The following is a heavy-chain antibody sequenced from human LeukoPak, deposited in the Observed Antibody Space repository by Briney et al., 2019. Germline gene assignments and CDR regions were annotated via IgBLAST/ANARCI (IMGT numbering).Heavy chain of an antibody. CDR2: ISFSTI. CDR1: GFTFSSYN. V-gene: IGHV3-48*04. J-gene: IGHJ4*02. Sequence: GGSLRLSCAASGFTFSSYNMNWVRQAPGKGLEWVSYISFSTIYFADSVKGRFTISRDNAANSLYLQMNSLRAEDTAVYYCAREGQDGGFFDYWGQGTLVTVSS. D-gene: IGHD3-16*01. CDR3: AREGQDGGFFDY.